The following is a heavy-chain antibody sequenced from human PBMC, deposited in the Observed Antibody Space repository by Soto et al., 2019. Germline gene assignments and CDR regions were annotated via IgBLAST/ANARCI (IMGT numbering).Heavy chain of an antibody. J-gene: IGHJ3*02. CDR3: ARAISRYYDCWSGQFKSDAFDI. CDR1: GFTFSSYD. D-gene: IGHD3-3*01. V-gene: IGHV3-13*05. Sequence: EVQLVESGGGLVQPGGSLRLSCAASGFTFSSYDMHWVRQATGKGLEWVSAIGTAGDPYYPGSVKGRFTISRENDKNSLYLQMNSLRAGDTAVYYCARAISRYYDCWSGQFKSDAFDIWGQGTMVTVSS. CDR2: IGTAGDP.